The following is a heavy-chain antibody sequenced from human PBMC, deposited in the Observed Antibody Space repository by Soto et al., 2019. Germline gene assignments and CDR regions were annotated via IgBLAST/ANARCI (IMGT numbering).Heavy chain of an antibody. CDR3: VRDSGAKLSSS. J-gene: IGHJ4*02. CDR1: GYTFTGYF. Sequence: GASVKVSCKTSGYTFTGYFMHWVRQAPGQGFEWMGVINPSGGSSTYAQRFQGRVTITADESARTSYMELRSLKSQDTAVYYCVRDSGAKLSSSWGQGTLVTVSS. CDR2: INPSGGSS. D-gene: IGHD6-13*01. V-gene: IGHV1-46*01.